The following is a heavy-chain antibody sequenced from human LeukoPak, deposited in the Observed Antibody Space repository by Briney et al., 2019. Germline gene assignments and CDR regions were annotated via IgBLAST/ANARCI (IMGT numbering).Heavy chain of an antibody. J-gene: IGHJ5*02. CDR3: ARAGGRSWFDP. CDR2: MNPKSGGT. D-gene: IGHD1-26*01. V-gene: IGHV1-2*02. Sequence: ASVTVSCKASGYTVTNSYIHWVRQAPGQGREWMGSMNPKSGGTKYAQKFQGRVSMTRDTSISTAYMELASLTSDDTAVYYCARAGGRSWFDPWGQGTLVTVSS. CDR1: GYTVTNSY.